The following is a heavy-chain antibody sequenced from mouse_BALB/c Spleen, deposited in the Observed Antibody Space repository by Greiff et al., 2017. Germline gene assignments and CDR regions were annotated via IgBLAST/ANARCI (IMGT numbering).Heavy chain of an antibody. V-gene: IGHV5-17*02. D-gene: IGHD4-1*01. CDR3: ARAGTGAMDY. Sequence: EVKVVESGGGLVQPGGSRKLSCAASGFTFSSFGMHWVRQAPEKGLEWVAYISSGSSTIYYADTVKGRFTLSRDNPKNTLFLQMTSLRSEDTAMYYCARAGTGAMDYWGQGTSVTVSS. CDR2: ISSGSSTI. J-gene: IGHJ4*01. CDR1: GFTFSSFG.